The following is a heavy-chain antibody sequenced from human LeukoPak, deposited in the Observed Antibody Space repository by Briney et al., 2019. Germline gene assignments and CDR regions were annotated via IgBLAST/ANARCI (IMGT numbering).Heavy chain of an antibody. CDR1: GFTFSSYG. D-gene: IGHD3-10*01. CDR3: AKDRLLWFGELLPPYYFDY. CDR2: IRYDGSNK. Sequence: PGGSLRLSCAASGFTFSSYGMHWVRQAPGKGLEWAAFIRYDGSNKYYADSVKGRFTISGDNSKNTLYLQMNSLRAEDTAVYYCAKDRLLWFGELLPPYYFDYWGQGTLVTVSS. V-gene: IGHV3-30*02. J-gene: IGHJ4*02.